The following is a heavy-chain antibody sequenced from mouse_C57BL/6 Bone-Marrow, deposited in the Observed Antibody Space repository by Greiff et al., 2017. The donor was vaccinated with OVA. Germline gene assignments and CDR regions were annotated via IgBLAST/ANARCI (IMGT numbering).Heavy chain of an antibody. V-gene: IGHV1-59*01. CDR2: IDPSDSYT. CDR1: GYTFTSYW. D-gene: IGHD2-5*01. CDR3: ARSSYYSNLYAMDY. J-gene: IGHJ4*01. Sequence: QVQLQQPGAELVRPGTSVKLSCKASGYTFTSYWMHWVKQRPGQGLEWIGVIDPSDSYTNYNQKFKGKATLTVDTSSSTAYMQLSSLTSEDSAVYYCARSSYYSNLYAMDYWGQGTSVTGAS.